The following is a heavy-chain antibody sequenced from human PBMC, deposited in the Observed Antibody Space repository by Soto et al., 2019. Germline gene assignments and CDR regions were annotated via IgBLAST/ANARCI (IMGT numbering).Heavy chain of an antibody. CDR3: AKSGGTQLLNRIAY. Sequence: EVQLVESGGGLVQPGRSLRLSCAASGFTFSDYAMHWVRQAPGKGLEWVAGISWTRSDIGYADSVKGRFTISRDNAKTSLYLQMNSLKTEDTALYYCAKSGGTQLLNRIAYWGQGILVTVTS. CDR1: GFTFSDYA. V-gene: IGHV3-9*01. CDR2: ISWTRSDI. D-gene: IGHD2-2*02. J-gene: IGHJ4*02.